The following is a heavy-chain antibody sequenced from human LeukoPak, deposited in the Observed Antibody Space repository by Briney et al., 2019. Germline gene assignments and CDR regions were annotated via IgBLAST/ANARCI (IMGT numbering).Heavy chain of an antibody. Sequence: PGGSLRPSCATSGLSFTDYPMNWVRQAPGKGLEWISNIRTTAEGAKYAYYADSVKGRVTISRDDGKNTLYLHMNSLRDDDTAVYYCATDQRYAFDYWGQGILVTVSS. J-gene: IGHJ4*02. V-gene: IGHV3-48*02. CDR2: IRTTAEGAKYA. CDR1: GLSFTDYP. D-gene: IGHD3-9*01. CDR3: ATDQRYAFDY.